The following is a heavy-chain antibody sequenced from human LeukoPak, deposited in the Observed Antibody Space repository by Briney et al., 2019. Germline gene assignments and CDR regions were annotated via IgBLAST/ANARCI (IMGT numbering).Heavy chain of an antibody. CDR3: ASLDLGKSPFAY. J-gene: IGHJ4*02. V-gene: IGHV3-23*01. CDR1: GFTFSSYW. D-gene: IGHD1-26*01. CDR2: ISAGSSST. Sequence: GGSLRLSCAASGFTFSSYWMSWVRQAPGKGLEWVSSISAGSSSTYYVDSVKGRFTISRDNSKNTLYLQMNSLIAEDTAVYYWASLDLGKSPFAYWGQGILVTVSS.